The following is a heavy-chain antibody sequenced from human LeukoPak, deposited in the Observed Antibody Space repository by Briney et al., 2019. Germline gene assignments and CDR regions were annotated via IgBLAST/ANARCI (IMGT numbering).Heavy chain of an antibody. CDR1: GFTFSSYA. CDR3: AKELYCSGGSCYSDVLSPHY. D-gene: IGHD2-15*01. J-gene: IGHJ4*02. CDR2: ISGSGGST. V-gene: IGHV3-23*01. Sequence: RAGGALRLSCAASGFTFSSYAMSWVRQAPGKGLEWVSDISGSGGSTYYADSVKGRFTISRDNSKNTLYLQMNSLRAEDTAVYYCAKELYCSGGSCYSDVLSPHYWGQGPLVTVSS.